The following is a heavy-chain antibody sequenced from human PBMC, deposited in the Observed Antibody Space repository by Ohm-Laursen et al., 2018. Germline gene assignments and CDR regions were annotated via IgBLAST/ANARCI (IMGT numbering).Heavy chain of an antibody. CDR3: ARAAGSYPYYFDY. V-gene: IGHV3-9*01. J-gene: IGHJ4*02. CDR1: GFNFYDFA. CDR2: INWNGAEI. Sequence: SLRLSCAASGFNFYDFAMHWVRQVPGKGLEWVSRINWNGAEIGYADSVKGRFTISRDNAKSSLYLQMNSLRAEDTAVYYCARAAGSYPYYFDYWGQGTLVTVSS. D-gene: IGHD1-26*01.